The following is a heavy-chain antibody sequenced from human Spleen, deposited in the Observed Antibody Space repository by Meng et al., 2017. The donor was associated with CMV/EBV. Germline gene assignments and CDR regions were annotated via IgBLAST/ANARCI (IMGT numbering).Heavy chain of an antibody. V-gene: IGHV5-51*01. D-gene: IGHD5-12*01. Sequence: GESLKISCKCSGYSFTSYWIGWVRQMPGKGLEWMGIIYPGDSDTRYSPSFQGQVTISADKSTSTAYLRWISLQASDTAVFYCARHLYSGSDLYYYYGMDVWGQGTTVTVSS. CDR3: ARHLYSGSDLYYYYGMDV. CDR1: GYSFTSYW. CDR2: IYPGDSDT. J-gene: IGHJ6*02.